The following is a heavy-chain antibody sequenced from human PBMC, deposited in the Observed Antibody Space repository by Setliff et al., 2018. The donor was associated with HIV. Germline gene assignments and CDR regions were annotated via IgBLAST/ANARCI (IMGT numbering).Heavy chain of an antibody. D-gene: IGHD6-19*01. CDR2: IQQHGSEI. CDR3: ANMQWASNAWYSFDY. V-gene: IGHV3-7*05. J-gene: IGHJ4*02. Sequence: GGSLRLSCGASGFRVTDTYMAWVRQAPGKGLEWVANIQQHGSEIHYVASVEGRFTISRDNAKNSLYLQMNSLRAEDTAVYYCANMQWASNAWYSFDYWGQGALVTVSS. CDR1: GFRVTDTY.